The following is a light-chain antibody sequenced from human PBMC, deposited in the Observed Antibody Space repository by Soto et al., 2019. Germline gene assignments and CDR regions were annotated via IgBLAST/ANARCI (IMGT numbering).Light chain of an antibody. Sequence: DIQMTQSPSTLSASVGDRVTITCRARQSISLWLAWYQQKPGKAPRLLIYDASILESGVPSRFSGSGSGTEFTLTISSLQPDDFATYYCQQYNSYRTFGQGTKVDIK. CDR3: QQYNSYRT. V-gene: IGKV1-5*01. CDR2: DAS. J-gene: IGKJ1*01. CDR1: QSISLW.